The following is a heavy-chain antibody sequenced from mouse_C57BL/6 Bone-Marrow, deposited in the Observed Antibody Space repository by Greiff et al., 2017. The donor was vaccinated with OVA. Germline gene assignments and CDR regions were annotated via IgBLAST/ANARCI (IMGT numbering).Heavy chain of an antibody. Sequence: VQLQQSGPELVKPGASVKISCKASGYSFTGYYMNWVKQSPEKSLEWIGEINPSTGGTTYNQKFKAKATLTVDKSSSTAYMQLKSLTSEDSAVYDCARGGTSPFAYGGQGTLVTVSA. CDR2: INPSTGGT. D-gene: IGHD4-1*01. J-gene: IGHJ3*01. CDR1: GYSFTGYY. CDR3: ARGGTSPFAY. V-gene: IGHV1-42*01.